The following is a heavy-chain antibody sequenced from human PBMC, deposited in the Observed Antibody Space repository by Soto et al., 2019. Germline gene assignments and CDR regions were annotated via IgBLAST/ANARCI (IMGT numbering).Heavy chain of an antibody. D-gene: IGHD2-15*01. CDR1: CAPITINY. CDR2: IYYSGST. Sequence: SETLSLTCTVSCAPITINYWSWIRQAPGKGLEWIGYIYYSGSTTYNPSLKSRVTMSADTSKDQFSLKLNSVTAADTAVYYCARDAGGPYDHWGPGSLVTVS. J-gene: IGHJ4*01. CDR3: ARDAGGPYDH. V-gene: IGHV4-59*01.